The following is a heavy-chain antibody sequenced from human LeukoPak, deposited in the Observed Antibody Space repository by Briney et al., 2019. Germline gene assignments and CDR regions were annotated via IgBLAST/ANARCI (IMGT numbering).Heavy chain of an antibody. Sequence: SVKVSCKASGYTFTSYGISWVRQAPGQGLEWMGGIIPIFGTANYAQKFQGRVTITTDESTSTAYMELSSLRSEDTAVYYCARGDYSNYPFDYWGQGTLVTVSS. CDR3: ARGDYSNYPFDY. V-gene: IGHV1-69*05. CDR1: GYTFTSYG. CDR2: IIPIFGTA. J-gene: IGHJ4*02. D-gene: IGHD4-11*01.